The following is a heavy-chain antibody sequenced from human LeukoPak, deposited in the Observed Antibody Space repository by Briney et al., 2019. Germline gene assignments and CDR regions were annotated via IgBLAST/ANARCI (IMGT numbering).Heavy chain of an antibody. Sequence: GGSLRLSCSASGFNFSNYAMYWVRQAPGMGLEYVSAISSNGGSTYYADSVKGRFTISRDNSKNTLYLQMSSLRAEDTAVYYCVKAGHTVMANWFDPWGQGTLVTVSS. CDR2: ISSNGGST. V-gene: IGHV3-64D*06. CDR1: GFNFSNYA. CDR3: VKAGHTVMANWFDP. J-gene: IGHJ5*02. D-gene: IGHD5-18*01.